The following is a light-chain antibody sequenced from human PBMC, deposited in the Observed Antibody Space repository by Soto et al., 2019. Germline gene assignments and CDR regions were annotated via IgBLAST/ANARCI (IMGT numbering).Light chain of an antibody. V-gene: IGKV4-1*01. Sequence: DIVMTQSPDSLAVSLGERATINCKSSQSVLYSSNNKNYLAWYQHKPGQPPKLLISWASTRESGVPDRFSGSGSRTDFTLTINSLQAEDVAVYYCQQYYSSPQTFGPGTKVDIK. CDR3: QQYYSSPQT. J-gene: IGKJ3*01. CDR1: QSVLYSSNNKNY. CDR2: WAS.